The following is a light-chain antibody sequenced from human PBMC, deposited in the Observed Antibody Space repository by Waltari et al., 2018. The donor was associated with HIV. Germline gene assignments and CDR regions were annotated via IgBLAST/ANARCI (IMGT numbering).Light chain of an antibody. CDR2: GAS. CDR1: QPVSSSH. Sequence: DTALTQSPGTLSFPPGQVAILSCRTSQPVSSSHLAWYQQKPGQAPRLLVYGASTRAAGIPDRFSGSGSGADFTLSISRLEPEDFAVYYCHQYGSLPETFGQGTKV. V-gene: IGKV3-20*01. J-gene: IGKJ1*01. CDR3: HQYGSLPET.